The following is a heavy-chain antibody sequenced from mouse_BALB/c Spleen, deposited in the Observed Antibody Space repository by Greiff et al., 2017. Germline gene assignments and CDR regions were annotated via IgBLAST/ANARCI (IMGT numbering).Heavy chain of an antibody. V-gene: IGHV1-80*01. CDR3: GRKTGTCAY. CDR2: IYPGDGDT. Sequence: QVQLQQSGAELVRPGSSVKISCKASGYAFSSYWMNWVKQRPGQGLEWIGQIYPGDGDTNYTGKFKGKATLTADKSSSTAYMQLSSLTSEDSAVYFCGRKTGTCAYWGQGTLVTVSA. CDR1: GYAFSSYW. D-gene: IGHD4-1*01. J-gene: IGHJ3*01.